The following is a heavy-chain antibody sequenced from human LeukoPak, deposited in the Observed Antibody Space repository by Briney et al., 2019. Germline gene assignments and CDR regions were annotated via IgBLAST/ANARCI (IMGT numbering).Heavy chain of an antibody. CDR1: GGSISSSSYY. Sequence: SETLSLTCTVSGGSISSSSYYWGWIRQPPGKGLEWIGSIYYSGSTYYNPSLKSRVTISVDTSKNQFSLKLSSVTAADTAVYYCARGGHGAFDIWGQGTVVTVSS. CDR2: IYYSGST. CDR3: ARGGHGAFDI. V-gene: IGHV4-39*01. J-gene: IGHJ3*02.